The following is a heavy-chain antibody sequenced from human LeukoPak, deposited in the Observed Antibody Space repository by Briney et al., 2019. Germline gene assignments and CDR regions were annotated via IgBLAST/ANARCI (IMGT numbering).Heavy chain of an antibody. Sequence: SETLSLTCTVSGNSISSYYSSWIRQPAGKGLEGIGYIYYSGSTNYNPSLKSRVTISVDTSKNQFSLKLSSVTAADTAVYYCARGGTGYSYGYYFDYWGQGTLVTVSS. CDR3: ARGGTGYSYGYYFDY. V-gene: IGHV4-59*01. J-gene: IGHJ4*02. D-gene: IGHD5-18*01. CDR1: GNSISSYY. CDR2: IYYSGST.